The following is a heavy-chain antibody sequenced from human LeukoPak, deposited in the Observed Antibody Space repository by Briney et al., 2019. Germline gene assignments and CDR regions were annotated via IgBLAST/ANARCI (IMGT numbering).Heavy chain of an antibody. CDR3: ASSGATIRGYYYMDV. J-gene: IGHJ6*03. V-gene: IGHV1-2*02. CDR1: GYTFTGYY. CDR2: TNPNSGGT. Sequence: ASVKVSCKASGYTFTGYYMHWVRQAPGQGLEWMGWTNPNSGGTNYAQKFQGRVTMTRDTSISTAYMELSRLRSDDTAVYYCASSGATIRGYYYMDVWGKGTTVTVSS. D-gene: IGHD5-12*01.